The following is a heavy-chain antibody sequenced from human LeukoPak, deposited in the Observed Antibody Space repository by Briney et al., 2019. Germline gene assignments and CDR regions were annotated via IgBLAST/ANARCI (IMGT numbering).Heavy chain of an antibody. CDR3: ATESGTYSGTCFDY. V-gene: IGHV3-66*01. CDR2: IYSDGST. D-gene: IGHD1-26*01. J-gene: IGHJ4*02. Sequence: PGGSLRLSCAASGFTFSSYAMSWVRQVPGKGLERVSTIYSDGSTYYADSVKGRFTISRDNSKNTLYLQMSSLRVEDTAVYFCATESGTYSGTCFDYWGQGTLVTVSS. CDR1: GFTFSSYA.